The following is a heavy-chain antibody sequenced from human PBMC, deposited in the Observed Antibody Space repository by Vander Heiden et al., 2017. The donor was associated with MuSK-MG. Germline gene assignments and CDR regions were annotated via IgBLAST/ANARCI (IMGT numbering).Heavy chain of an antibody. CDR3: AKAEWLLSPGGFDY. Sequence: EVQLLESGGGLVQPGGSLGLSCAASGFTFSTYAMSWVRESPGKGLEWVSTISGRGATTHYVDSVKGRFTISRDNSTNTLYLQMNSLRGEGTAVYYGAKAEWLLSPGGFDYWGQGTRGTVSS. V-gene: IGHV3-23*01. J-gene: IGHJ4*02. CDR1: GFTFSTYA. CDR2: ISGRGATT. D-gene: IGHD3-3*01.